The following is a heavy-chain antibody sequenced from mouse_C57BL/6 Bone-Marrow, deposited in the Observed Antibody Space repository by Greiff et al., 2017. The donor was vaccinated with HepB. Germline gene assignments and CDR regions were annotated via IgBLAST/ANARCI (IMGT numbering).Heavy chain of an antibody. D-gene: IGHD2-2*01. CDR1: GFSLTSYG. CDR3: ARGMVYGYDGYFDY. CDR2: IWSGGST. Sequence: VQGVESGPGLVQPSQSLSITCTVSGFSLTSYGVHWVRQSPGKGLEWLGVIWSGGSTDYNAAFISRLSISKDNSKSQVFFKMNSLQADDTAIYYCARGMVYGYDGYFDYWGQGTTLTVSS. J-gene: IGHJ2*01. V-gene: IGHV2-2*01.